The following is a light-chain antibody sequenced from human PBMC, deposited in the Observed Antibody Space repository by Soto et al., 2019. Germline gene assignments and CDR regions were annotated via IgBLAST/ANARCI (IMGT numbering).Light chain of an antibody. CDR1: QSVIGRQ. V-gene: IGKV3-20*01. Sequence: EIVLTQSPGTLSLSPGERATLSCRASQSVIGRQLAWYQHKPGQAPRLLIDGGSIRATGIPDRFTGSGSGTAFTLTISRLEHDDFAVFLYGPSPPITFGQGPRLEIK. CDR3: GPSPPIT. J-gene: IGKJ5*01. CDR2: GGS.